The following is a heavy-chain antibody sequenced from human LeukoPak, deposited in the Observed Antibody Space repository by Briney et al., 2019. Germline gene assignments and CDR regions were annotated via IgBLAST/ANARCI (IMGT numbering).Heavy chain of an antibody. Sequence: GGSLRLSCAASGFTFDDYAMHWVRQAPGEGLEWVSGISWNSGSIGYADSVKGRFTISRDNAKNSLYLQMNSLRAEDTALYYCAKANNFYDFWSGYRTENWFDPWGQGTLVTVSS. D-gene: IGHD3-3*01. CDR1: GFTFDDYA. CDR3: AKANNFYDFWSGYRTENWFDP. J-gene: IGHJ5*02. V-gene: IGHV3-9*01. CDR2: ISWNSGSI.